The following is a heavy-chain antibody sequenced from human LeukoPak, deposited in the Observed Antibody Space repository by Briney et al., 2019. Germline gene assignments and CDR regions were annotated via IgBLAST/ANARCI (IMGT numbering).Heavy chain of an antibody. Sequence: ASAKASPKAPGYTFTGSYMHWVPPAPGQGLERMGWNNYNSGGTNYAQKFPGRVAMTRDTSIGTAYMELSRLRSDDTDVYYCARTRLGELTGDSDAFDIWGQGTMVTVSS. CDR1: GYTFTGSY. J-gene: IGHJ3*02. D-gene: IGHD7-27*01. CDR2: NNYNSGGT. V-gene: IGHV1-2*02. CDR3: ARTRLGELTGDSDAFDI.